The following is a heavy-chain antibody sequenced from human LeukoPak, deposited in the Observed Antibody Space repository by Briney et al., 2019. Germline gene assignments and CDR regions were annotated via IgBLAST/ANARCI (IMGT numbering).Heavy chain of an antibody. CDR1: GFTFSSYG. V-gene: IGHV3-33*06. Sequence: GGSLRLSCAASGFTFSSYGMHWVRQAPGKGLEWVAVIWYDGSNKYYADSVKGRFTISRDNSKNTLYLQMNSLRAEDTAVYYCAKEGDTAMVRDAFDIWGQGTMVTVSP. D-gene: IGHD5-18*01. CDR2: IWYDGSNK. CDR3: AKEGDTAMVRDAFDI. J-gene: IGHJ3*02.